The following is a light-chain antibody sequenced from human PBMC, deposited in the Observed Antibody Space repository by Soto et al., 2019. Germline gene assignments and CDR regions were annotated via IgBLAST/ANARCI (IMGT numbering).Light chain of an antibody. CDR1: QSISSW. V-gene: IGKV1-5*03. Sequence: DVQMTQSPSTLSASVGDRVTITCRASQSISSWLAWYQQEPGKDPKLLISEASTLAGGVPSRFSGSGSGTEFALTISRLQPDDFATYYCQHYASYPWTFGQGTKVEIK. J-gene: IGKJ1*01. CDR3: QHYASYPWT. CDR2: EAS.